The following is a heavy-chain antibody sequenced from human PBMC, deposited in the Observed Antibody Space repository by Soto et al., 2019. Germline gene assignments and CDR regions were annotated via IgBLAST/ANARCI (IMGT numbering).Heavy chain of an antibody. CDR1: GFTFDDYA. CDR3: AKSTCSGGSCHSGRFDP. V-gene: IGHV3-9*01. CDR2: ISWNSGDK. Sequence: EVQLVESGGGLVQPGRSLRLSCAASGFTFDDYAMHWVRQAPGKGPEWVSGISWNSGDKGYADSVKGRFTISRDNAKNSLYVQRNSLRAEDTALYYCAKSTCSGGSCHSGRFDPWGQGTLVTVSS. D-gene: IGHD2-15*01. J-gene: IGHJ5*02.